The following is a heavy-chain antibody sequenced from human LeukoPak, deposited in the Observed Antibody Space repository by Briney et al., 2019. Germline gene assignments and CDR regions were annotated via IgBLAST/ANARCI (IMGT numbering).Heavy chain of an antibody. Sequence: GSLRLSCAASGFTFSSYGMHWVRQAPGKGLEWVAVISYDGSNKYYADSVKGRFTISRDNSKNTLYLQMNSLRAEDTAVYYCAKLTMVRGVSKAFDYWGQGTLVTVSS. V-gene: IGHV3-30*18. D-gene: IGHD3-10*01. CDR3: AKLTMVRGVSKAFDY. CDR1: GFTFSSYG. CDR2: ISYDGSNK. J-gene: IGHJ4*02.